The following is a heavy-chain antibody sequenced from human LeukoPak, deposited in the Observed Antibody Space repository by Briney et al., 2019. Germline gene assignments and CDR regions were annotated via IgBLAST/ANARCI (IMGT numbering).Heavy chain of an antibody. Sequence: GGSLRLSCAASGFTFSSYAMSWDRQAPGKGLEWVSAISGSGGSTYYADSVKGRFTISRDNSKNTLYLQMNSLRAEDTAVYYCAKDYYDSSGYWTFDYWGQGTLVTVSS. D-gene: IGHD3-22*01. CDR2: ISGSGGST. V-gene: IGHV3-23*01. J-gene: IGHJ4*02. CDR1: GFTFSSYA. CDR3: AKDYYDSSGYWTFDY.